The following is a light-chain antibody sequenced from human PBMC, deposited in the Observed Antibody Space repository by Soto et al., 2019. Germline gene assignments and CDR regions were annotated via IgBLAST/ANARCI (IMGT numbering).Light chain of an antibody. V-gene: IGKV3-20*01. CDR1: QSLTSNY. Sequence: EIVLTQSPGTLSLSPRERATLSCRASQSLTSNYLAWYQQKPGQAPRLLIYAASTRATGIPDRFSGSGSGADFTLTISRLEPADSALYYCQRFVDSPPRWTFGQGTRVEIK. CDR3: QRFVDSPPRWT. CDR2: AAS. J-gene: IGKJ1*01.